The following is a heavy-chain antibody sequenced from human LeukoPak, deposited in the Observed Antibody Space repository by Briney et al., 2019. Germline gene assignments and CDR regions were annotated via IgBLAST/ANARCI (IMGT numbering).Heavy chain of an antibody. V-gene: IGHV1-8*01. D-gene: IGHD3-10*01. J-gene: IGHJ5*02. CDR2: MNPNSGNT. CDR1: GYTFTSYD. Sequence: ASVKVSCKASGYTFTSYDINWVRQATGQGLEWMGWMNPNSGNTGYAQKFQGRVTMTRDTSISTAYMELSRLRSDDTAVYYCARDRHSTMVRGVIGWFDPWGQGTLVTVSS. CDR3: ARDRHSTMVRGVIGWFDP.